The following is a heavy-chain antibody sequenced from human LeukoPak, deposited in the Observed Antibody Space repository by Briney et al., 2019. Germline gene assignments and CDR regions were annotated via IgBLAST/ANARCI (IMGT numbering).Heavy chain of an antibody. CDR1: GGSISSGSYY. V-gene: IGHV4-61*02. CDR3: AREPAVAGTKSWFDP. J-gene: IGHJ5*02. Sequence: SETLSLTCTVSGGSISSGSYYWSWIRQPAGKGLEWIGRIYTSGSTNYNPSLKGRVTISVDTSKNQFSLKLSSVTAADTAVYYCAREPAVAGTKSWFDPWGQGTLVTVSS. CDR2: IYTSGST. D-gene: IGHD6-19*01.